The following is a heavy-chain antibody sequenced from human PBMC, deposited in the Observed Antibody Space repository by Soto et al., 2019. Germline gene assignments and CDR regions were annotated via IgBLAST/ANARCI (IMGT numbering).Heavy chain of an antibody. J-gene: IGHJ4*02. CDR2: TYYRSKWYN. CDR3: ARDRRGMLRFLEWFPIGDYFDY. V-gene: IGHV6-1*01. D-gene: IGHD3-3*01. Sequence: PSQTLSLTCALSGDSVSSNSAAWNWIRQSPSRGLEWLGRTYYRSKWYNDYAVSVKSRITINPDTSKNQFSLQLNSVTPEDTAVYYCARDRRGMLRFLEWFPIGDYFDYWGQGTLVTVSS. CDR1: GDSVSSNSAA.